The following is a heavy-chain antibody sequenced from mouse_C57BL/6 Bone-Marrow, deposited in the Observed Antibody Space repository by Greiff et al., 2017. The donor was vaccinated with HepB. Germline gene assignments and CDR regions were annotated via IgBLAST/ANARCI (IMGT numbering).Heavy chain of an antibody. CDR3: ARRLYDYDEGYFDV. CDR2: ISSGSSTI. D-gene: IGHD2-4*01. Sequence: DVMLVESGGGLVKPGGSLKLSCAASGFTFSDYGMHWVRQAPEKGLEWVAYISSGSSTIYYADTVKGRFTISRDNAKNTLFLQMTSLRSEDTAMYYCARRLYDYDEGYFDVWGTGTTVTVSS. J-gene: IGHJ1*03. V-gene: IGHV5-17*01. CDR1: GFTFSDYG.